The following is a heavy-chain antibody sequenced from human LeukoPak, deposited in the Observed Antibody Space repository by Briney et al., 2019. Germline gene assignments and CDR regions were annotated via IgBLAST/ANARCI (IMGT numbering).Heavy chain of an antibody. J-gene: IGHJ6*02. Sequence: SQTLSLTCTVSGGSISSGSYYWSWIRQPAGKGLEWIGRIYTSGSTNYNPSLKSRVTISVDTSKNQFSLKLSSVTAADTAVYHCARAAYYYYGMDVWGQGTTVTVSS. CDR2: IYTSGST. CDR1: GGSISSGSYY. V-gene: IGHV4-61*02. CDR3: ARAAYYYYGMDV.